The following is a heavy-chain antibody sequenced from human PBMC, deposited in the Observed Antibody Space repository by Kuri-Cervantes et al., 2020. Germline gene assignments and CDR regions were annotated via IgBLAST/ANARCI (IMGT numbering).Heavy chain of an antibody. D-gene: IGHD3-22*01. CDR2: IYHSGST. CDR1: GGSISSYY. Sequence: SETLSLTCTVSGGSISSYYWSRIRQPPGKGLEWIGSIYHSGSTYYNPSLKSRVTISVDTSKNQFSLKLSSVTAADTAVYYCARDFFLVNSSGPRWGQGTLVTVSS. V-gene: IGHV4-38-2*02. CDR3: ARDFFLVNSSGPR. J-gene: IGHJ4*02.